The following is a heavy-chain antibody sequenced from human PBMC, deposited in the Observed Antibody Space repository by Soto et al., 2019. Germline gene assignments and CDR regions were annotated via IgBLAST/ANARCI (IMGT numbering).Heavy chain of an antibody. V-gene: IGHV3-64*01. D-gene: IGHD1-1*01. J-gene: IGHJ3*02. CDR3: ARVSGLGQAAFDI. CDR1: GFTLSDYS. Sequence: PGGSLRLSCAASGFTLSDYSMHWVHQAAGKGLEYVSAISYKGDTTYYANSVKGRFTISRDNSKNTLYLQMGSLRAEDMAVYYCARVSGLGQAAFDIWGQGTMVTVSS. CDR2: ISYKGDTT.